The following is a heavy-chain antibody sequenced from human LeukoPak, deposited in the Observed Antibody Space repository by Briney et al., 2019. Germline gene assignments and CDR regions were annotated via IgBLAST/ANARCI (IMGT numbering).Heavy chain of an antibody. CDR1: GGSFSGYY. CDR2: INHSGST. J-gene: IGHJ5*02. V-gene: IGHV4-34*01. Sequence: PSETLSLTCAVYGGSFSGYYWSWIRQPPGKGLEWTGEINHSGSTNYNPSLKSRVTISVDTSKNQFSLKLSSVTAADTAVYYCARGRDWFDPWGQGTLVTVSS. CDR3: ARGRDWFDP.